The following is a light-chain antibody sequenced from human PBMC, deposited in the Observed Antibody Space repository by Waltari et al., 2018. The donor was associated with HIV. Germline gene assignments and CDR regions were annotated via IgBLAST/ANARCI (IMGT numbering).Light chain of an antibody. CDR1: QRLWSRSDNKDS. CDR3: QQYYIDPFT. V-gene: IGKV4-1*01. J-gene: IGKJ3*01. CDR2: WAS. Sequence: DIVMTQSPDSLAVSLGERATVNCRSSQRLWSRSDNKDSLAWYQQKPGQPPQLLIYWASTRESGVPDRFSGSGSWTYFSLTITNLQAEDAAVYYCQQYYIDPFTFGPGTNLEI.